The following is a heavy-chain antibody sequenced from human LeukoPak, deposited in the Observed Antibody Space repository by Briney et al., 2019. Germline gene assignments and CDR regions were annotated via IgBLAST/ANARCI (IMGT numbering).Heavy chain of an antibody. Sequence: PGASVKVSCKASGYTFTSYGISWVRQAPGQGLEWMGWISAYNGNTNYAQKLQGRVTMTTDTSTSTAYMELRSLRSDDTAVYYCAVYYEGWGYCSGGSCYRAYYGMDVWGQGTTVTVSS. CDR1: GYTFTSYG. CDR2: ISAYNGNT. D-gene: IGHD2-15*01. J-gene: IGHJ6*02. CDR3: AVYYEGWGYCSGGSCYRAYYGMDV. V-gene: IGHV1-18*01.